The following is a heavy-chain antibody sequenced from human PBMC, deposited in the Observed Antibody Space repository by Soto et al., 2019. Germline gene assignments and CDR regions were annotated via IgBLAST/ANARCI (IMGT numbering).Heavy chain of an antibody. Sequence: ASVKVSCKASGGTFSSYAISWVRQAPGQGLEWMGGIIPIFGTANYAQKFQGRVTITADKSTSTAYMELSSLRSEDTAVYYCARDGRGPRPYYYGMDVWGQGTTVTVSS. CDR3: ARDGRGPRPYYYGMDV. J-gene: IGHJ6*02. CDR1: GGTFSSYA. V-gene: IGHV1-69*06. D-gene: IGHD1-1*01. CDR2: IIPIFGTA.